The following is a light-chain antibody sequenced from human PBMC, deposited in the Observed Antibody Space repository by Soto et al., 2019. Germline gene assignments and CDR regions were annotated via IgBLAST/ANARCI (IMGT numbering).Light chain of an antibody. CDR1: QGLKF. CDR2: EAT. V-gene: IGKV1-12*01. J-gene: IGKJ5*01. CDR3: QQANSFPIT. Sequence: DIQMTQSPSSVSASVGDTVTITLRASQGLKFLAWYQQKPGKAPRLLIYEATNLQSGVPPRFSGSGSGTDFTLTISSLQPEDFATYFCQQANSFPITFGQGTRLEIK.